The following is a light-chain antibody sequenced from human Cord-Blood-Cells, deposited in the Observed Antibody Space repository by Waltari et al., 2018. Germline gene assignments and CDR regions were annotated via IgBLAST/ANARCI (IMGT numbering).Light chain of an antibody. CDR2: SNN. J-gene: IGLJ1*01. CDR1: SSNIGSNT. CDR3: AAWDDSLNGLYV. Sequence: QSVLTQPPSASGTPRQRVTISCSGSSSNIGSNTVNWYQQLPRTAPKLLIYSNNQRPSGVPDRFSGSKSGTSASLAISGLQSEDEADYYCAAWDDSLNGLYVFGTGTKVTVL. V-gene: IGLV1-44*01.